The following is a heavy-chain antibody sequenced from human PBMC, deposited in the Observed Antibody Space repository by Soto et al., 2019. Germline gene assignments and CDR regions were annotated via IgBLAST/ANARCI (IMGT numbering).Heavy chain of an antibody. CDR1: GGSFSGYY. D-gene: IGHD5-12*01. V-gene: IGHV4-34*01. J-gene: IGHJ4*02. CDR3: AGFGGYDRYYFDY. CDR2: INHSGST. Sequence: QVQLQQWGAGLLKPSETLSLTCAVYGGSFSGYYWSWIRQPPGKGLEWIGEINHSGSTNYNPSLKSRVTISVDTSKNQFSLKLSSVTAADTAVYYCAGFGGYDRYYFDYWGQGTLVTVSS.